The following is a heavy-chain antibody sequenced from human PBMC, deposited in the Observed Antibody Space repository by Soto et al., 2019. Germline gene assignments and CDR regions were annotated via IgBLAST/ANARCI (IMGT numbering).Heavy chain of an antibody. CDR1: GDSISSGYH. V-gene: IGHV4-38-2*01. D-gene: IGHD3-22*01. Sequence: SETLSLTCVVSGDSISSGYHWAWIRQPPGKGLEWVASIYHSGTTYYNPSLTSRVTISVDTSKNQFSLKLISVTDADSAVYYCPRTDSAGYYPYSGQGTLVAVSS. CDR2: IYHSGTT. CDR3: PRTDSAGYYPY. J-gene: IGHJ4*02.